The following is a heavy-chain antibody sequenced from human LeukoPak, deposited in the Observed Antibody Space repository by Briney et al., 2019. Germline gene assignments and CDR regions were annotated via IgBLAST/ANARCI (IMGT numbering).Heavy chain of an antibody. V-gene: IGHV4-30-4*08. J-gene: IGHJ2*01. CDR3: ARLSAGTDYDFWDGFDL. CDR1: GGSISSGDYY. Sequence: PSETLSLTCTVSGGSISSGDYYWSWIRQPPGKGLEWIGYIYYSGSTYYNPSLKSRVTISVDTSKNQFSLKLSSVTAADTAVYYCARLSAGTDYDFWDGFDLWGRGTLVIVSS. CDR2: IYYSGST. D-gene: IGHD3-3*01.